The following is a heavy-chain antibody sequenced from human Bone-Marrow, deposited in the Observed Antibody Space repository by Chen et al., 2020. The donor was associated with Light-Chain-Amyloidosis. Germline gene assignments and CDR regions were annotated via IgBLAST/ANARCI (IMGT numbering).Heavy chain of an antibody. J-gene: IGHJ4*02. V-gene: IGHV3-43*01. Sequence: EVQLVESGGVVVQPGGSLRLSCAASGFTFDDFTMHWVRQVPGKGLEWVSLISWDGRSTYYADSVKGRFTISRDNSKNSLYLQMNSLRTEDTALYYCVKDIEQYQLLFGLGYWDQGTLVTVSS. D-gene: IGHD2-2*01. CDR3: VKDIEQYQLLFGLGY. CDR1: GFTFDDFT. CDR2: ISWDGRST.